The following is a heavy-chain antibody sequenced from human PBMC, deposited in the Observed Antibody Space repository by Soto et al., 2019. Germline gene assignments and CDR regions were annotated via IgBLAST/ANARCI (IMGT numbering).Heavy chain of an antibody. Sequence: GASVKVSCKVSGYTLTELSMHWVRQAPGKGLEWMGGFDPEDGETIYAQKFQGRVTMTEDTSTDTAYMELSSLRSEDTAVYYCARGWGLSDFWSGYGQYYMDVWGKGTTVTVSS. CDR1: GYTLTELS. D-gene: IGHD3-3*01. J-gene: IGHJ6*03. CDR3: ARGWGLSDFWSGYGQYYMDV. V-gene: IGHV1-24*01. CDR2: FDPEDGET.